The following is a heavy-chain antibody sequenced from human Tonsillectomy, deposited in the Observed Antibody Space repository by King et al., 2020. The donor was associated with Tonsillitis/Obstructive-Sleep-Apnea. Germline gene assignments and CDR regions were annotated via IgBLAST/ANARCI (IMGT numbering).Heavy chain of an antibody. CDR3: AHKVTSSYCYYGLNV. D-gene: IGHD2-2*01. J-gene: IGHJ6*02. Sequence: TLKESGPTLVRPTQTLTLTCTFSGFSLSTSGVGVGWIRQPPGKALEWLALIYWDDDRRYSPSLKSRLTITKDTSKNQVVLTMTNVDPVDTATYYCAHKVTSSYCYYGLNVWGQGTTVTVSS. CDR1: GFSLSTSGVG. V-gene: IGHV2-5*02. CDR2: IYWDDDR.